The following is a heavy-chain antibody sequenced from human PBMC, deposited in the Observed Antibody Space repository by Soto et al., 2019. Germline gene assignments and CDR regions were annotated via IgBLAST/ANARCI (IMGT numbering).Heavy chain of an antibody. CDR3: AKDLTVYSSGWYQDAFDI. Sequence: GGSLRLSCAASGFTFSSYAMSWVRQAPGKGLEWVSAISGSGGSTYYADSVKGRFTISRDNSKNTLYLQMNSLRAEDTAVYYCAKDLTVYSSGWYQDAFDIWGQGTMVTVSS. D-gene: IGHD6-19*01. CDR1: GFTFSSYA. V-gene: IGHV3-23*01. J-gene: IGHJ3*02. CDR2: ISGSGGST.